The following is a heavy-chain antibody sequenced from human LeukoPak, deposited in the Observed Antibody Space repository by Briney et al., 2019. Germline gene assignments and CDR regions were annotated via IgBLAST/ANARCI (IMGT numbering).Heavy chain of an antibody. CDR2: INPNSGGT. CDR3: ARAAGGDIKN. V-gene: IGHV1-2*02. J-gene: IGHJ4*02. D-gene: IGHD2-21*02. CDR1: GYTFTGYY. Sequence: ASVKVSCKASGYTFTGYYMHWVRQAPGQGLELMGWINPNSGGTSYAQKFPGRGTMTRDTSISTAYMELSRLRSDDTAVYYCARAAGGDIKNWGQGTLVTVSS.